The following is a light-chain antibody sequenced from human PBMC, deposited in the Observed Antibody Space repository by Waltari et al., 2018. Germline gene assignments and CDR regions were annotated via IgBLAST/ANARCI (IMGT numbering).Light chain of an antibody. Sequence: DIVMTQSPASLAVSPGERANINCKTSQSVLYSSNNKNYLAWYQQKPGQPPKLLIYWASTRESGVPDRFSGSGSGTDFTLTISSLQAEDVAVYYCQQYYSTPLITFGQGTRLEIK. V-gene: IGKV4-1*01. CDR1: QSVLYSSNNKNY. J-gene: IGKJ5*01. CDR2: WAS. CDR3: QQYYSTPLIT.